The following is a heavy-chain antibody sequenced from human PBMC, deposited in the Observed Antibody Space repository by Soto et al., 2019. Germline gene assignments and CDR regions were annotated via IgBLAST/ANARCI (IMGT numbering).Heavy chain of an antibody. J-gene: IGHJ6*02. CDR1: GDTFSRYA. CDR3: ARVAYGGYGVDV. CDR2: IIPTFGTP. D-gene: IGHD4-17*01. Sequence: QVQLVQSGAEVKKPGSSVKVSCKASGDTFSRYAISWVRQAPGQGLEWLGGIIPTFGTPNYAQKFQGRVTIIADEATSTVYMEVSSLTSEDTAMYYCARVAYGGYGVDVWGQGTTVTVSS. V-gene: IGHV1-69*01.